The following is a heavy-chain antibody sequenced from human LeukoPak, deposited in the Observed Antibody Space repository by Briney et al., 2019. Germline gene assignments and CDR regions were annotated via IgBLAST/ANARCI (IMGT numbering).Heavy chain of an antibody. CDR1: GGSISGYY. CDR2: IYDVYDSGST. D-gene: IGHD1-1*01. V-gene: IGHV4-59*01. CDR3: ARWNGSHDY. Sequence: SETLSLTCTVSGGSISGYYWSWIRQPPGKGLEWIGYIYDVYDSGSTNYNLSLKSRVTISIDSSKNQFSLKLSSVTTADTAVYFCARWNGSHDYWGQGTLDTVSS. J-gene: IGHJ4*02.